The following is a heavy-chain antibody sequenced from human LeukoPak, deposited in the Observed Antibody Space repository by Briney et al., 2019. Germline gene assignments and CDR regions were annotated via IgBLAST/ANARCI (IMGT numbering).Heavy chain of an antibody. CDR2: IYYSGST. CDR3: ARLGGLKYYVFLSGYGGEFDP. D-gene: IGHD3-3*01. V-gene: IGHV4-59*08. Sequence: SETLSLTCTVSGGSISSYYWSWIRQPPGRGRVWIGYIYYSGSTNYNPSLKSRVTISVDRCKNQFSLELSPVTTADTALDYCARLGGLKYYVFLSGYGGEFDPWGQGTLVTVSS. CDR1: GGSISSYY. J-gene: IGHJ5*02.